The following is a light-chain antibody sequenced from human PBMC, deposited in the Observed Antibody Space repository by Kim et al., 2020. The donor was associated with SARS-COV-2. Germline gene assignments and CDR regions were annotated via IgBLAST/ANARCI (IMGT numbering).Light chain of an antibody. CDR1: NIGSKS. CDR2: YDS. CDR3: QVWDTRYV. J-gene: IGLJ1*01. V-gene: IGLV3-21*04. Sequence: SYELTQPPSVSVAPGKTARITCGGNNIGSKSVHWYQQKPGQAPVLVIYYDSDRPSGIPERFSGSNSGNTATLTISRVEAGDEADYYCQVWDTRYVFG.